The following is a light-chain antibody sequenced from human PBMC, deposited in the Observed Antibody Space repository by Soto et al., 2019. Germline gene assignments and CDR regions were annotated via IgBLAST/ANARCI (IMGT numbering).Light chain of an antibody. CDR2: GTS. CDR3: LYYINSLT. CDR1: QSINSHF. Sequence: EIVLTQSPGTLSLSPGARATLSCRSSQSINSHFLAWYQQRPGQTPRLLIYGTSTRIPGIPDRFSGSGSGTDFTLTVSRLEPEDFAVYYCLYYINSLTFGGGTKVEIK. J-gene: IGKJ4*01. V-gene: IGKV3-20*01.